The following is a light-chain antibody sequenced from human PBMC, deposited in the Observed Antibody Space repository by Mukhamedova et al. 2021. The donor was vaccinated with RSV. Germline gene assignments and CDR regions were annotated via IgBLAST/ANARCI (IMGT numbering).Light chain of an antibody. V-gene: IGKV1-39*01. CDR2: AAS. J-gene: IGKJ5*01. Sequence: WYQRRVHGKAPKLLIYAASNLQSGVPSRFSGSGSGTDFTLTISSLQPGDFATYYCQQSYRTLTFGQGTRLDIK. CDR3: QQSYRTLT.